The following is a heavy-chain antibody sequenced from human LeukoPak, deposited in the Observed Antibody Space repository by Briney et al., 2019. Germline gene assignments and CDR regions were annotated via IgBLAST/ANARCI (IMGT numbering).Heavy chain of an antibody. V-gene: IGHV4-61*02. CDR1: GGSISSGSYY. CDR2: IYTSGST. CDR3: ARGDVEYSSTPDY. J-gene: IGHJ4*02. D-gene: IGHD6-6*01. Sequence: SETLSLTCTVSGGSISSGSYYWSWIRQPAGKGLEWIGRIYTSGSTNYNPSLKSRVTISVDTSKNQFSLKLSSVTAADTAVDYCARGDVEYSSTPDYWGQGTLVTVSS.